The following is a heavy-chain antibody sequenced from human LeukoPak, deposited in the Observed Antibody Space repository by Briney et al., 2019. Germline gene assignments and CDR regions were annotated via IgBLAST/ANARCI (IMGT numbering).Heavy chain of an antibody. J-gene: IGHJ5*02. Sequence: PSENLSLTCTVSGGSISSYYWSWIRQPAGKGLEWIGRIYTSGSTNYNPSLKSRVTMSVDTSKNQFSLKLSSVTAADTAVYYCARDPYCSSTSCYLWFDPWGQGTLVTVSS. V-gene: IGHV4-4*07. CDR3: ARDPYCSSTSCYLWFDP. D-gene: IGHD2-2*01. CDR1: GGSISSYY. CDR2: IYTSGST.